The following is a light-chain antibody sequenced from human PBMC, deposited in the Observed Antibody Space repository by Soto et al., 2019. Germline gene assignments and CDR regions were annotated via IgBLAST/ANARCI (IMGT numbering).Light chain of an antibody. V-gene: IGKV1-39*01. J-gene: IGKJ1*01. CDR2: TAS. Sequence: DIQLTQSPSSLSASVGDTVSITCRATERIGSNLCWYQQKPGKAPALLIYTASTLQTGVPSRFSGSGYATDFTLTISGLQPEDVAVYYCQQYNNWPRTFGQGTKVDIK. CDR3: QQYNNWPRT. CDR1: ERIGSN.